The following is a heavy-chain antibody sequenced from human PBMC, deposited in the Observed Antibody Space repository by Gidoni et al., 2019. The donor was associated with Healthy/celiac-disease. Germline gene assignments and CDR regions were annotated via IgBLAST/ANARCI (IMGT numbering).Heavy chain of an antibody. CDR2: TYYRSKWYN. D-gene: IGHD6-13*01. Sequence: QLPQSGPGLVHPSKTFSLTCSISGACVSSNSAAWNWIRQSPSRGLGWLGRTYYRSKWYNDYAVSVKSRITINPDTSKNQFSRQLNSVTPEDTAVYYCARDGGSWYGVWGQGTLVTVSS. V-gene: IGHV6-1*01. CDR3: ARDGGSWYGV. J-gene: IGHJ4*02. CDR1: GACVSSNSAA.